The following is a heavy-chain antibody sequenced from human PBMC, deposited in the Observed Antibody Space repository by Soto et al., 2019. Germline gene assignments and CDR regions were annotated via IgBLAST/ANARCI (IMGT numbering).Heavy chain of an antibody. CDR1: GYTLTELS. V-gene: IGHV1-24*01. CDR2: FDPEDGET. CDR3: AIPYSIVLVPAAAGGAFDI. D-gene: IGHD2-2*01. J-gene: IGHJ3*02. Sequence: GASVKVSCKVSGYTLTELSMYWVRQTPGKGLEWMGGFDPEDGETIYAQKFQGRVTMTEDTSTDTAYMELSSLRSEDTAVYYCAIPYSIVLVPAAAGGAFDIWGQGTMVTVSS.